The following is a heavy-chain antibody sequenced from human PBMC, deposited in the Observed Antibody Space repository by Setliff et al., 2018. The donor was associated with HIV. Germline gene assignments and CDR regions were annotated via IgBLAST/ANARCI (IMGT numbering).Heavy chain of an antibody. CDR2: LSYEGSIY. CDR3: ARGGDVVRLHLEELSFFMDV. Sequence: GGSLRLSCAASGLTLRNYAMYWIRQAPGKGLEWVAALSYEGSIYNYADSVRGRFTISRDNAKNSLFLQMNSLRAEDTGVYYCARGGDVVRLHLEELSFFMDVWGQGTTVTVSS. CDR1: GLTLRNYA. J-gene: IGHJ6*02. V-gene: IGHV3-30-3*01. D-gene: IGHD3-16*02.